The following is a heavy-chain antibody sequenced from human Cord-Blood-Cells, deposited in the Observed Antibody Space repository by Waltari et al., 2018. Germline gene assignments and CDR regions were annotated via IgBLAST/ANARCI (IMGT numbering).Heavy chain of an antibody. Sequence: QVQLVQSGAEVKKPGSSVKVSCKASGGTFSSYAISWVRQAPGQGLEWMGGYIPILCKANSDRKFQGRVRRTAGESTGTAYRELRSLGSEDTAVYYCARDGAGTTGGYAFDIWGQGTMVTVSS. J-gene: IGHJ3*02. CDR1: GGTFSSYA. CDR2: YIPILCKA. CDR3: ARDGAGTTGGYAFDI. V-gene: IGHV1-69*01. D-gene: IGHD1-1*01.